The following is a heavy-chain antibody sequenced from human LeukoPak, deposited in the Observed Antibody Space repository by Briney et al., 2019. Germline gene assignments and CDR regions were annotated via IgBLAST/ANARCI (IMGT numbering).Heavy chain of an antibody. D-gene: IGHD1-26*01. CDR3: ARQSLGASGLDH. J-gene: IGHJ4*02. Sequence: QSGGSLRLSCAVSGFRFNSHHMHWVRQAPNKGLEWVAVAPHDRSSPSHAASVNGRFTISRDNSKDTLFLHMDSPRVDDTAIYYCARQSLGASGLDHWGQGVLVTVSS. CDR1: GFRFNSHH. V-gene: IGHV3-30*03. CDR2: APHDRSSP.